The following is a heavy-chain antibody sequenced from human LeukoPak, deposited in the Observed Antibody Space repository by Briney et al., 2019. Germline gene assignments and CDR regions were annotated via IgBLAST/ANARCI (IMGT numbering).Heavy chain of an antibody. J-gene: IGHJ4*02. D-gene: IGHD1-14*01. Sequence: GGSLRLSCAASGFTVRSNYMSWVRQAPGKGLEWVSVIYSGGSTYYADSVKGRFTISRDNSKNTLFLQMNGLRAEDTAVYYCARGPGDYFDFWGQRTLVTVSS. CDR2: IYSGGST. V-gene: IGHV3-53*01. CDR3: ARGPGDYFDF. CDR1: GFTVRSNY.